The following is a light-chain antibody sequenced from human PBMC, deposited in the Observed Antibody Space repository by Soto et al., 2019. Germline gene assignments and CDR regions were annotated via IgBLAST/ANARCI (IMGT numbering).Light chain of an antibody. J-gene: IGLJ1*01. CDR2: EVT. Sequence: QSALTQPASMSGSPGQSITISCSGSSSDVGGYNYVSWYQQHPGKAPKLMIYEVTNRPSGISSRFSGSKSGNTASLTISGLQAEDEADYYCFSYTSDSTRVFETGTKVTVL. CDR3: FSYTSDSTRV. V-gene: IGLV2-14*01. CDR1: SSDVGGYNY.